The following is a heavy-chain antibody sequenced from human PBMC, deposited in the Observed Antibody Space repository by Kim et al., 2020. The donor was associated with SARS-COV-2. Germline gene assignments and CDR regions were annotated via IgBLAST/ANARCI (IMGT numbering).Heavy chain of an antibody. D-gene: IGHD6-19*01. CDR2: INTDGSST. CDR1: GFTFSSDW. J-gene: IGHJ4*02. CDR3: ARFGSDWSLSS. Sequence: GGSLRLSCAGSGFTFSSDWMHWVRQAPGKGLEWVSRINTDGSSTTNADSVKGRFTISRDNAKNTLYLQMNSLRAEDTAVYYCARFGSDWSLSSWGQGTRVTVPS. V-gene: IGHV3-74*01.